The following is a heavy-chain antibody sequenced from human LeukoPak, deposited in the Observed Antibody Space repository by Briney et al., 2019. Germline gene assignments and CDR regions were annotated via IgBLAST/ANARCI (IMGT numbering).Heavy chain of an antibody. CDR1: GGSISSYY. CDR2: IYTSGST. D-gene: IGHD6-13*01. J-gene: IGHJ4*02. V-gene: IGHV4-4*07. CDR3: ARVSSSWYGEYYFDY. Sequence: PSETLSLTCTVSGGSISSYYWSWIRQPAGKGLERTGRIYTSGSTNYNPSLKSRVTMSVDTSKNQFSLKLSSVTAADTAVYYCARVSSSWYGEYYFDYWGQGTLVTVSS.